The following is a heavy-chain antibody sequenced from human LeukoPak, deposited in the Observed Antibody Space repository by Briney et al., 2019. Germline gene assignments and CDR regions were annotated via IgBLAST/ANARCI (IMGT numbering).Heavy chain of an antibody. CDR1: GYTLTELS. CDR3: ATMVAASRARFDY. J-gene: IGHJ4*02. D-gene: IGHD2-15*01. CDR2: FDPGDGEA. V-gene: IGHV1-24*01. Sequence: ASVKVSCKVSGYTLTELSMHWVRQAPGKGLEWMGGFDPGDGEAIYAQKFQGRVTMTEDTSTDTAYMELSSLRSEDTAVYYCATMVAASRARFDYWGQGTLVTVSS.